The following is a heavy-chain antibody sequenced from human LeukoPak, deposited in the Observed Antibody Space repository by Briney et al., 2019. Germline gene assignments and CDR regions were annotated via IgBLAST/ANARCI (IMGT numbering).Heavy chain of an antibody. CDR2: SSPGDSTI. Sequence: PGGSLRLSCVTSGFSFVNYNMNWVRQAPGRGVEWLAFSSPGDSTIYYADFVKGRFTISRDDARNSVFLQMNSLRAEDTAVYYCVRARELDVWGKGTTVTVSS. CDR3: VRARELDV. J-gene: IGHJ6*01. CDR1: GFSFVNYN. V-gene: IGHV3-48*04. D-gene: IGHD3-10*01.